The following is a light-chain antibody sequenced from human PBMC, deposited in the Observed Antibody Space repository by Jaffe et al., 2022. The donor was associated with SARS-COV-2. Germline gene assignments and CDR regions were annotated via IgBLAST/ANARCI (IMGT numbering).Light chain of an antibody. Sequence: EIVLTQSPATLSLSPGERATLSCRASQSVTRYLAWYQHKPGQPPRLLIYDASNRATGIPARFSGSGSGTDFTLTISSLEPEDFAVYYCQQRYSWPPYTFGQGTKLEIK. CDR1: QSVTRY. V-gene: IGKV3-11*01. J-gene: IGKJ2*01. CDR2: DAS. CDR3: QQRYSWPPYT.